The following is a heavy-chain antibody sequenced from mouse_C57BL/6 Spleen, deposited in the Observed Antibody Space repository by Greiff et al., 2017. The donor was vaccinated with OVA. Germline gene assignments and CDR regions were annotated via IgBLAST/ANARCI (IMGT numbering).Heavy chain of an antibody. V-gene: IGHV1-5*01. CDR3: TRYYGSSPTWYFDV. CDR1: GYTFTSYW. Sequence: EVQLQQSGTVLARPGASVKMSCKTSGYTFTSYWMHWVKQRPGQGLEWIGAIYPGNSDTSYNQKFKGKAKLTAVTSASTAYMELSSLTNEDSAVYYCTRYYGSSPTWYFDVWGTGTTVTVSS. J-gene: IGHJ1*03. CDR2: IYPGNSDT. D-gene: IGHD1-1*01.